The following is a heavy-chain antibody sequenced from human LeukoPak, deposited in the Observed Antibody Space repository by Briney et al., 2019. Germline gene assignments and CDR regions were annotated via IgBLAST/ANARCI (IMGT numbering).Heavy chain of an antibody. CDR1: GGSISSSSYY. V-gene: IGHV4-39*01. J-gene: IGHJ4*02. CDR2: IYYSGST. Sequence: TSETLSLTCTVSGGSISSSSYYWGWIRQPPGKGLEWIGSIYYSGSTYCNPSLKSRVTISVDTSKNQFSLKLSSVTAADMAVYYCARVTGVLDYWGQGTLVTVSS. D-gene: IGHD1-14*01. CDR3: ARVTGVLDY.